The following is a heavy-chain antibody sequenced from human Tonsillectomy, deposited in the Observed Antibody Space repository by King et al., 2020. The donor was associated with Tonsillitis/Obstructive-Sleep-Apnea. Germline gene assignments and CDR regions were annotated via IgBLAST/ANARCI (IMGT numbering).Heavy chain of an antibody. J-gene: IGHJ6*03. D-gene: IGHD6-13*01. CDR3: ARRGGSSSSWYARLGSHDYYFYMDV. Sequence: VQLQESGPGLVKPSETLSLTCTVSGGSISSYYWSWIRQPPGKGLEWIGYIYYSGSTNYNPSLKSRVTISVDTSKNQFSLKLSSVTAADTAVYYCARRGGSSSSWYARLGSHDYYFYMDVWGKGTPVTVSS. CDR2: IYYSGST. V-gene: IGHV4-59*08. CDR1: GGSISSYY.